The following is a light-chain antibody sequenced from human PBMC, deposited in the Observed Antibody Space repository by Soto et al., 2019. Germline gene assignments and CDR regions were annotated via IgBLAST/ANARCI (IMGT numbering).Light chain of an antibody. CDR3: QQYNNWSWT. V-gene: IGKV3-15*01. CDR2: GAS. CDR1: QSVGSN. Sequence: EIVMTQSPATLSVSPGERATLSCRASQSVGSNLAWYQQKAGQAPRLLIYGASTRATGIPARFSGSGSGTDFTLTISSLQSEDFAIYYCQQYNNWSWTFGQGTKVDIK. J-gene: IGKJ1*01.